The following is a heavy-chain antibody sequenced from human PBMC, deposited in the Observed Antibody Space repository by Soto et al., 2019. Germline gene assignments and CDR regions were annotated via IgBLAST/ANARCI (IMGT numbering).Heavy chain of an antibody. CDR2: IYYSGST. CDR3: ARGGWAYYFDY. CDR1: GGSISSYY. V-gene: IGHV4-59*01. Sequence: TSETLSLTCTVSGGSISSYYWSWIRQPPGKGLEWIGYIYYSGSTNYNPSLKSRVTISVDTSKNQFSLKLSSVTAADTAVYYCARGGWAYYFDYWGQGTLVTVSS. J-gene: IGHJ4*02. D-gene: IGHD1-26*01.